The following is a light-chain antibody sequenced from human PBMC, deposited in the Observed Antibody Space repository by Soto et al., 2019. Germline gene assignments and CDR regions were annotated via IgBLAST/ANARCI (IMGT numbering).Light chain of an antibody. J-gene: IGKJ2*01. V-gene: IGKV3-20*01. CDR1: QSVRSNY. CDR3: QHYGSSAYT. CDR2: GAS. Sequence: VLTQSPGTLSLSPGERATLSCRASQSVRSNYLAWYQQKPGQSPRLLIYGASNRATGIPDRFSGSGSGTDFTLTISRLEPEDFAVFYCQHYGSSAYTFGQGTTLEIK.